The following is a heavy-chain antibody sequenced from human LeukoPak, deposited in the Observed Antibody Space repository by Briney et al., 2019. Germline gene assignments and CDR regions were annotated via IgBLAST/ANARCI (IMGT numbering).Heavy chain of an antibody. V-gene: IGHV3-21*01. D-gene: IGHD3-16*01. J-gene: IGHJ4*02. Sequence: KPGGSLRLSCAASGFTFSSSIMAWVRQAPGKGLEWVSSISGSSNYVFYADSVKGRFTISRDNAKNSLYLQMNSLRAGDTAVYYCARDGGGSASITAYYWGQGTLVTVSS. CDR1: GFTFSSSI. CDR2: ISGSSNYV. CDR3: ARDGGGSASITAYY.